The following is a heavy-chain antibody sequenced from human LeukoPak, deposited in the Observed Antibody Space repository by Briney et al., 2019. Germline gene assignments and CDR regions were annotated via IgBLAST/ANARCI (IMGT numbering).Heavy chain of an antibody. Sequence: GGSQRLSCEVSGFSFDDDGMSWVRQPPGKGLEWVSGINWNGDSTDYADSVKGRFTISRDNANNSLFLQMNSLRADDTALYYCARVYGWGPTRNLDYWGQGILVTVSS. CDR3: ARVYGWGPTRNLDY. CDR1: GFSFDDDG. V-gene: IGHV3-20*04. CDR2: INWNGDST. J-gene: IGHJ4*02. D-gene: IGHD7-27*01.